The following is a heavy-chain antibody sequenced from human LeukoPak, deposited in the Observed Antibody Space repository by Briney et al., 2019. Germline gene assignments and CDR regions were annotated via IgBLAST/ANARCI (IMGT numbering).Heavy chain of an antibody. CDR3: ARGVEDIVVVVAATGPNWFDP. V-gene: IGHV4-31*03. J-gene: IGHJ5*02. CDR1: GDSISSGGYY. CDR2: IYYSGST. D-gene: IGHD2-15*01. Sequence: SETLSLTCTVSGDSISSGGYYWSWIRQHPGKGLEWIGYIYYSGSTYYNPSLKSRVTISVDTSKNQFSLKLSSVTAADTAVYYCARGVEDIVVVVAATGPNWFDPWGQGTLVTVSS.